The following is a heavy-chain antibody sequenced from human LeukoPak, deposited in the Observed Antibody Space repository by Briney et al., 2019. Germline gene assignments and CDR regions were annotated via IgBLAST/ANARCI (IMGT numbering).Heavy chain of an antibody. CDR1: GFTFSSYS. Sequence: PGGSLRLSCAASGFTFSSYSMNWVRQAPGQGREWVANIKQDGSEKYYVDSVKGRFTISRDNAKNSLYLQMNSLRAEDTAVYYCARDPPITMRVYFDYWGPGTQVTVSS. V-gene: IGHV3-7*01. J-gene: IGHJ4*02. CDR3: ARDPPITMRVYFDY. CDR2: IKQDGSEK. D-gene: IGHD3-22*01.